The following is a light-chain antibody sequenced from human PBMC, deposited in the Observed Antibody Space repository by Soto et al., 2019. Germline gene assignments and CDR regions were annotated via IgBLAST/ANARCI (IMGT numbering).Light chain of an antibody. CDR3: QKYNSAPRT. CDR2: AAS. J-gene: IGKJ1*01. V-gene: IGKV1-27*01. CDR1: QGISNY. Sequence: DIPLTQSPSSLSASVGDRVTITCRASQGISNYLAWYQQKPGKVPKLLIYAASTLQSGVPSRFSGSGSGTDFTLTISSLQPEDVTTYYCQKYNSAPRTFGQGTKVEIK.